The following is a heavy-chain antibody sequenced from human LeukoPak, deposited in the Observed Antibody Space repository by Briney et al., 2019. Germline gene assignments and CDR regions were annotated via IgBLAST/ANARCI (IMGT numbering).Heavy chain of an antibody. Sequence: SQTLSLTSTVSGGSISSGSYYWSWIRQPAGKGLEWIGRIYTSGSTNYNPSLKSRVTISVDTSKNQFSLKLSSVTAADTAVYYCARGSSSWSYYFDYWGQGTLVTVSS. J-gene: IGHJ4*02. V-gene: IGHV4-61*02. CDR3: ARGSSSWSYYFDY. CDR2: IYTSGST. CDR1: GGSISSGSYY. D-gene: IGHD6-13*01.